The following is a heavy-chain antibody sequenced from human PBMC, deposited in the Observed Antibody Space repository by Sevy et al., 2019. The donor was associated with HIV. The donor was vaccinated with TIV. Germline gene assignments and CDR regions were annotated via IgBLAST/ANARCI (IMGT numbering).Heavy chain of an antibody. D-gene: IGHD3-22*01. CDR1: GGSISGYY. CDR3: ATRKGYYDGSGYYDY. CDR2: IYYTGST. Sequence: SETLSLTCTVSGGSISGYYWSWIRQPPGKGLEYIGYIYYTGSTNYNPSLKSRVTISVDTSKNQFSLQLSSVTAADTAVYCCATRKGYYDGSGYYDYWGQGILVTVSS. J-gene: IGHJ4*02. V-gene: IGHV4-59*01.